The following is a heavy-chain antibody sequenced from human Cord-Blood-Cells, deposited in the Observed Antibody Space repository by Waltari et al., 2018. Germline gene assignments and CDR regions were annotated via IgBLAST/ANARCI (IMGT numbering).Heavy chain of an antibody. CDR1: GYSFTSSW. V-gene: IGHV5-51*01. Sequence: EVQPVQPGAQATKPGESLKITCKGSGYSFTSSWFDWVREMAGKGLEWMGIIYPGDSDTRYSPSFQGQVTISADKSISTAYLQWSSLKASDTAMYYCARGPYSGSYYYYGMDVWGQGTTVTVSS. J-gene: IGHJ6*02. D-gene: IGHD1-26*01. CDR2: IYPGDSDT. CDR3: ARGPYSGSYYYYGMDV.